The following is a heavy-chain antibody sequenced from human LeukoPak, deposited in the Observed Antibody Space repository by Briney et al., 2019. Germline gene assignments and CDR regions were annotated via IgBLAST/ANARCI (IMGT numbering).Heavy chain of an antibody. Sequence: ASVKVSCKASGYTFASYGISWVRQAPGQGLEWMGWISAYNGNTNYAQKLQGRVTMTTDTSTSTAYMELRSLRSDDTAVYYCARVRVATNIGDYWGQGTLVTVSS. V-gene: IGHV1-18*01. CDR3: ARVRVATNIGDY. CDR1: GYTFASYG. CDR2: ISAYNGNT. J-gene: IGHJ4*02. D-gene: IGHD5-12*01.